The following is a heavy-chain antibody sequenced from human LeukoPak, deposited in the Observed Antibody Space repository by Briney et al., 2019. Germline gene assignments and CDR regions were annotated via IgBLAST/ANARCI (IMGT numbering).Heavy chain of an antibody. Sequence: ASVKVSFTASGYTFTSYYMHWVRQAPGQGLEWMGIINPSGGSTSYAQKFQGRVTMTRDTSTGTVYMELSSLRSEDTAVYYCARFGGSAPQFDYWGQGTLVTVSS. CDR2: INPSGGST. V-gene: IGHV1-46*01. CDR3: ARFGGSAPQFDY. D-gene: IGHD3-10*01. CDR1: GYTFTSYY. J-gene: IGHJ4*02.